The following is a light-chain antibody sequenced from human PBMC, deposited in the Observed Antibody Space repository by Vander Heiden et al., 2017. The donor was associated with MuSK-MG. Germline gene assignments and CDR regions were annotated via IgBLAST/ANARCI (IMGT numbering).Light chain of an antibody. V-gene: IGKV1-5*01. CDR2: DAS. J-gene: IGKJ2*01. Sequence: DIQMTQSPSTLSASVGDRVTITCRASQSISSWLAWYQQKPGKAPKLLIYDASSLESGVPSRFSGTGPGTEFTLTMRSLQPDDFAPYYCQQYNRYQMYTFGQGTKLEIK. CDR3: QQYNRYQMYT. CDR1: QSISSW.